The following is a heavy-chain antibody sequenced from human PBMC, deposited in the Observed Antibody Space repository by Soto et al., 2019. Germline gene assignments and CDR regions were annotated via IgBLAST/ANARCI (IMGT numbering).Heavy chain of an antibody. Sequence: EVQLLESGGGLVQPGGSLRLSCAASGFTFSSYAMSWVRQAPGKGLEWVSAISGSGGSTYYADSVKGRFTISRDNSKNTLYLQMNSLRAEDTAVYYCAKDRRGKQLVPGGSDYWGQGTLVTVSS. V-gene: IGHV3-23*01. J-gene: IGHJ4*02. CDR1: GFTFSSYA. CDR2: ISGSGGST. D-gene: IGHD6-13*01. CDR3: AKDRRGKQLVPGGSDY.